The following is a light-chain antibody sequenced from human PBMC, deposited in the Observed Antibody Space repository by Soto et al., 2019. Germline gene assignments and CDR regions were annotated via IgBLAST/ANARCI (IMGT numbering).Light chain of an antibody. CDR2: DNN. V-gene: IGLV1-51*01. CDR3: GTWDSSLSVHV. Sequence: QSVLTQPPSVSAAAGQKVTISCSGSSSNIGNNYVSWYQQVPGTAPKLLIYDNNKRPSGNPDRFSGSKSGTSATLGISGLQTEDEADYYCGTWDSSLSVHVFGTGTEVTVL. CDR1: SSNIGNNY. J-gene: IGLJ1*01.